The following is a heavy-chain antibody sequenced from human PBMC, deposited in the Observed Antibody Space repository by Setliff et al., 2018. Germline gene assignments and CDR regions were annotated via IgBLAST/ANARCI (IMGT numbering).Heavy chain of an antibody. V-gene: IGHV1-69*10. Sequence: SVKVSCKASGGTFSSYAISWVRQAPGQGLEWMGGIIPILGIANYAQKFRGRVTITADKSTSTAYMELSSLRSEDTAVYYCARTYYDILTGYYSSPGYFDYWGQGTLVTVSS. CDR2: IIPILGIA. J-gene: IGHJ4*02. CDR3: ARTYYDILTGYYSSPGYFDY. CDR1: GGTFSSYA. D-gene: IGHD3-9*01.